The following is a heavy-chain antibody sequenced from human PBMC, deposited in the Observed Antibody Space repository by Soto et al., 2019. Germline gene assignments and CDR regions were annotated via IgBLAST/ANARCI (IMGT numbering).Heavy chain of an antibody. CDR2: INSDGRIT. J-gene: IGHJ6*03. D-gene: IGHD4-17*01. Sequence: EVQLVESGGGLVQPGGSLRLSCAASGFTVSSYWMHWVRQSPGKGLVWVSRINSDGRITNYADSVKGRFTISSDNAKNTLYLQMNSLRAEDTAVYYCARSAYSDYFYYYYIDVWGKGTTVIVSS. CDR1: GFTVSSYW. V-gene: IGHV3-74*01. CDR3: ARSAYSDYFYYYYIDV.